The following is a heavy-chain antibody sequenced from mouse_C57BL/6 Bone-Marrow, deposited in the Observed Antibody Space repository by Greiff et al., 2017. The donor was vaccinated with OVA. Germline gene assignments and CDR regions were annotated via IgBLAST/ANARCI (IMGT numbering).Heavy chain of an antibody. CDR1: GYTFTSYA. V-gene: IGHV5-4*01. J-gene: IGHJ1*03. CDR2: ISDGGSCT. Sequence: EVQLVQPGAGLVKPGASLKLSCAASGYTFTSYARGGVCGIPEQRGWWVAPISDGGSCTYYPDTVKGRYTISRDNAKNNLYLQIGHLKSEDTAMYYCARDGGYWYFDVWGTGTTVTVSS. CDR3: ARDGGYWYFDV.